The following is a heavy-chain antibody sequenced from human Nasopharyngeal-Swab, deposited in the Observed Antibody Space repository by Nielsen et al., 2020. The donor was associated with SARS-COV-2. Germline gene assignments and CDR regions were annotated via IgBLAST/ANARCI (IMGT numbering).Heavy chain of an antibody. Sequence: SETLSLTCTVSGGSISSSSYYWGWIRQPPGKGLEWIGSIYSSGSTYYNPSLKSRVTISVDTSKNQFSLKLSSVTAADTAVYYCARGGDWGFDYWGQGTLVTVSS. D-gene: IGHD2-21*02. V-gene: IGHV4-39*01. CDR3: ARGGDWGFDY. CDR1: GGSISSSSYY. J-gene: IGHJ4*02. CDR2: IYSSGST.